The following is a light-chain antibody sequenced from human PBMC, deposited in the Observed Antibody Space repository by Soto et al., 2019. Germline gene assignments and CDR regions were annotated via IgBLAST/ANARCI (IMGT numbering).Light chain of an antibody. CDR1: QGIRSW. CDR3: QQYDNLPLT. Sequence: DIQMTQSPSSVSASVGDRVTITCRASQGIRSWLAWYQQKPGKAPKLLIYDASNLETGVPSRFSGSGSGTDFTFTISSLQPEDIATYYCQQYDNLPLTFGGGTKVDIK. CDR2: DAS. J-gene: IGKJ4*01. V-gene: IGKV1-33*01.